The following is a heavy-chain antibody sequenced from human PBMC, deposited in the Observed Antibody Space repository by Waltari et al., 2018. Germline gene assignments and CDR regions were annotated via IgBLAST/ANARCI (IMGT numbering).Heavy chain of an antibody. CDR3: ARPNYYGSGSYEAFDI. Sequence: EVQLVQSGAEVKKPGESLKISCKGSGYSFTSYWIGWVRQLPGKGLEWVGVIFPGDSDTGYSPSFQGQVTISSEKSISTAYLQWSSLKASDTAMYYCARPNYYGSGSYEAFDIWGQGTMVTVSS. V-gene: IGHV5-51*01. CDR1: GYSFTSYW. CDR2: IFPGDSDT. D-gene: IGHD3-10*01. J-gene: IGHJ3*02.